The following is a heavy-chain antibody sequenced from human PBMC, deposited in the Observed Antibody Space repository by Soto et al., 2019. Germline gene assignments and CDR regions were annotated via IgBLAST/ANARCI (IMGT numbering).Heavy chain of an antibody. V-gene: IGHV4-59*01. Sequence: ETLSLTCTVSGGSMIAYYWNWMRQPPGKGLQWIGYTYYSGSTTYNPSLKSRVTISVDSSKNQFSLKLDSVTPADTAVYYCARVRGTAGKRYFDYWGPGTLVTVSS. CDR3: ARVRGTAGKRYFDY. J-gene: IGHJ4*02. CDR1: GGSMIAYY. D-gene: IGHD6-13*01. CDR2: TYYSGST.